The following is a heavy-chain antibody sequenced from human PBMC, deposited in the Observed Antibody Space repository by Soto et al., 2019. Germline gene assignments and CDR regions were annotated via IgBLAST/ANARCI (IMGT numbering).Heavy chain of an antibody. J-gene: IGHJ4*02. CDR3: ASNPGFDYGDYGLPYFDY. CDR2: IYHSGST. D-gene: IGHD4-17*01. Sequence: SETLSLTCAVSGGSISSSNWWSWVRQPPGKGLEWIGEIYHSGSTNYNPSLKSRVTISVDKSKNQFSLKLSSVTAADTAVYYCASNPGFDYGDYGLPYFDYWGQGTLVTVSS. V-gene: IGHV4-4*02. CDR1: GGSISSSNW.